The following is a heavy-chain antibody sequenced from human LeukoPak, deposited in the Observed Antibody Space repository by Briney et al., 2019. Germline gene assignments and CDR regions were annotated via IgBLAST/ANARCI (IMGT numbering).Heavy chain of an antibody. CDR3: ARGPTISETGYFDF. D-gene: IGHD1-1*01. CDR1: GGSFSTYY. Sequence: SETLSLTCAVYGGSFSTYYWSWIRQSSGKGLEWIAEINHRGDTNYNPSVKSRVTISVDTSKNQFSLKVRSLTAADTAVYYCARGPTISETGYFDFWGQGTLVTVSS. CDR2: INHRGDT. V-gene: IGHV4-34*01. J-gene: IGHJ4*03.